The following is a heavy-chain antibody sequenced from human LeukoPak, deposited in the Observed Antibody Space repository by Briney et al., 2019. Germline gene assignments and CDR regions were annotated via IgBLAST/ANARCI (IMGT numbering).Heavy chain of an antibody. CDR1: GGSISSGSYY. CDR3: ARAGYCSGGSCYGYYYYGMDV. J-gene: IGHJ6*02. D-gene: IGHD2-15*01. Sequence: SETLSLTCTVSGGSISSGSYYWSWLRQPAGKGLEWIGRIYTSGSTNYNPSLKSRVTISVDTSKNQFSLKLSSVTAADTAVYYCARAGYCSGGSCYGYYYYGMDVWGQGTTVTVSS. CDR2: IYTSGST. V-gene: IGHV4-61*02.